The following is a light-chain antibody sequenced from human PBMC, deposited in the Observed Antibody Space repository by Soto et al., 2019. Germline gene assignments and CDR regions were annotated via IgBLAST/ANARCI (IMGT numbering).Light chain of an antibody. Sequence: PGERATLSCRASQSVTNNYLAWYQQRPGLAPRLLIYGASTRTAGIPDRFTGIGSGTDFTLTISRLEPEDFAVYYCQQYGTSRTFGQGTKVEIK. CDR3: QQYGTSRT. J-gene: IGKJ1*01. CDR2: GAS. CDR1: QSVTNNY. V-gene: IGKV3-20*01.